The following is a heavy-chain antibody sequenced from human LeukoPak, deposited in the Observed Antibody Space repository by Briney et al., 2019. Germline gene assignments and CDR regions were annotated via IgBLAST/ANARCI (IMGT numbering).Heavy chain of an antibody. CDR2: ISSNGGST. J-gene: IGHJ4*02. CDR1: GFTFSSYA. V-gene: IGHV3-64D*06. CDR3: TGGSGWYSPDY. Sequence: GGSLRLSCSASGFTFSSYAMHWVRQAPGKGLEYVSAISSNGGSTYYADSVKGRFTISRDNSKNTLYLQMSSLRAEDTAVYYCTGGSGWYSPDYWGQGTLVTVSS. D-gene: IGHD6-19*01.